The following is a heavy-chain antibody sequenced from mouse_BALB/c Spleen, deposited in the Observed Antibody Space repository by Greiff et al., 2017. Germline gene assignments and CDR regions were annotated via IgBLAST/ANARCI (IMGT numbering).Heavy chain of an antibody. Sequence: EVQGVESGGGLVKPGGSLKLSCAASGFTFSDYYMYWVRQTPEKRLEWVATISDGGSYTYYPDSVKGRFTISRDNAKNNLYLQMSSLKSEDTAMYYCARDRTGSYYAMDYWGQGTSVTVSS. V-gene: IGHV5-4*02. CDR3: ARDRTGSYYAMDY. D-gene: IGHD4-1*01. J-gene: IGHJ4*01. CDR1: GFTFSDYY. CDR2: ISDGGSYT.